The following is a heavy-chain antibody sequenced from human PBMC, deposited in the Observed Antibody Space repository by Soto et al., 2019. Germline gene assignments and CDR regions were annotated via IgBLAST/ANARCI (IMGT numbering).Heavy chain of an antibody. J-gene: IGHJ5*02. CDR1: GFSFSSFS. V-gene: IGHV3-48*01. D-gene: IGHD2-2*01. Sequence: GGSLRLSCAASGFSFSSFSMNWVRQAPGKGLEWVSYISSGSITIYYADSVKGRFTISRDNSKNTLYLQMNSLRAEDTAVYYCAKGVVPAAAHNWFDPWGQGTLVTVSS. CDR2: ISSGSITI. CDR3: AKGVVPAAAHNWFDP.